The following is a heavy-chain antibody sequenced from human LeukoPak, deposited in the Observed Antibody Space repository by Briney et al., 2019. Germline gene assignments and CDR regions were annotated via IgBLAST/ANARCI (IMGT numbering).Heavy chain of an antibody. J-gene: IGHJ3*02. CDR3: AKDIVSGWYGPDAFDI. CDR2: ISGSGGST. V-gene: IGHV3-23*01. CDR1: GFTFSSYG. Sequence: GGTLRLSCAASGFTFSSYGMSWVRQAPGKGLEWVSAISGSGGSTYYADSVKGRFTISRDNSKNTLYLQMNSLRAEDTAVYYCAKDIVSGWYGPDAFDIWGQGTMVTVSS. D-gene: IGHD6-19*01.